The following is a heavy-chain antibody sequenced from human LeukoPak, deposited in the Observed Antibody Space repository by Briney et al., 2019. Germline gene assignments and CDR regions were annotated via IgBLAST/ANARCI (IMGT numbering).Heavy chain of an antibody. Sequence: SETLSLTCTVSGGSISSYYWSWIRQSPGKGLEWIGYISYSGSTTYNPSLKSRVTISVDTSKNQFSLKLNSVTAADTAVYYCARPDYSSGWYYFDYWGQGTLVTVSP. J-gene: IGHJ4*02. V-gene: IGHV4-59*08. CDR2: ISYSGST. CDR3: ARPDYSSGWYYFDY. D-gene: IGHD6-19*01. CDR1: GGSISSYY.